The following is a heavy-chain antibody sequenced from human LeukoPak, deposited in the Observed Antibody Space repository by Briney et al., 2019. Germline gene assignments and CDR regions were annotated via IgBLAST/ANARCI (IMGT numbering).Heavy chain of an antibody. D-gene: IGHD3-22*01. Sequence: PGGSLRISCKGSGNTFSSQWISWVRQTPGKGLEWMGRIDPSDSYTNYSPSFQGRVTISADMSINTAYLQWNSLQASDTAMYFCARHDNVDYYFGMDVWGQGTTVTVSS. CDR2: IDPSDSYT. J-gene: IGHJ6*02. CDR1: GNTFSSQW. CDR3: ARHDNVDYYFGMDV. V-gene: IGHV5-10-1*01.